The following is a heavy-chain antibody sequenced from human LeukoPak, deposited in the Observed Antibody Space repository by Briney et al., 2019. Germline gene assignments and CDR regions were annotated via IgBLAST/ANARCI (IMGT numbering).Heavy chain of an antibody. V-gene: IGHV4-34*01. Sequence: PSETLSLTCAVYGGSFSGYYWSWIRQPPGKGLEWIGEINHSGSTNYNPSLKSRVTISVDTSKNQFSLKLSSVTAADTAVYYRARGPPVLRFLEWLDFDYWGQGTLVTVSS. CDR3: ARGPPVLRFLEWLDFDY. D-gene: IGHD3-3*01. J-gene: IGHJ4*02. CDR2: INHSGST. CDR1: GGSFSGYY.